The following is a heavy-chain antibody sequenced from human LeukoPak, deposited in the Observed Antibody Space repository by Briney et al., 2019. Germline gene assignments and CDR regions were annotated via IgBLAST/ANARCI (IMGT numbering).Heavy chain of an antibody. V-gene: IGHV4-59*01. J-gene: IGHJ3*02. Sequence: SETLSLTCAVYGGSISSYYWSWIRQPPGKGLEWIGYIYYSGSTNYNPSLKSRVTISVDTSKNQFSLKLSSVTAADTAVYYCARVYTIFGYYDAFDIWGQGTMVTVSS. CDR2: IYYSGST. CDR1: GGSISSYY. D-gene: IGHD3-3*01. CDR3: ARVYTIFGYYDAFDI.